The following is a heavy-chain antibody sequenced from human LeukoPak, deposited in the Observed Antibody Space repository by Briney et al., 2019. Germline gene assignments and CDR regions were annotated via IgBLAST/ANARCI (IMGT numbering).Heavy chain of an antibody. CDR1: GYTFTSYY. D-gene: IGHD1-26*01. Sequence: ASVKVSCKASGYTFTSYYMHWVRQAPGQGLEWMGIINPSGGSTSYAQKFQGRVTMTRDMSTSTVYMELSSLRSEDTAVYYCARGVIMVGGSSDDDAFDIWGRGTMVTVSS. CDR3: ARGVIMVGGSSDDDAFDI. V-gene: IGHV1-46*01. J-gene: IGHJ3*02. CDR2: INPSGGST.